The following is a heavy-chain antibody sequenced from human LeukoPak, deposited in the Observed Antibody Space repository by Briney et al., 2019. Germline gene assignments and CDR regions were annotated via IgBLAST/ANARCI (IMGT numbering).Heavy chain of an antibody. CDR1: GFTFSSYT. V-gene: IGHV3-21*06. J-gene: IGHJ1*01. CDR3: ARGPYYYDSSGYYSPSLEYFQH. Sequence: AGGSLRLSCAASGFTFSSYTMNWVRQAPGKGLEWVSSISSSSSYIYYADSVKGRFTISRNNAKNSLYLQMNSLRAEDTAVYYCARGPYYYDSSGYYSPSLEYFQHWGQGTLVTVSS. D-gene: IGHD3-22*01. CDR2: ISSSSSYI.